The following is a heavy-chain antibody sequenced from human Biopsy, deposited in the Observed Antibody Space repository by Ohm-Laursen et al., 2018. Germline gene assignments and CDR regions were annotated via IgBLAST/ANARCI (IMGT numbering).Heavy chain of an antibody. CDR2: IYNTETT. CDR1: GGSISSSTTYY. V-gene: IGHV4-39*01. Sequence: SETLSLTCTVSGGSISSSTTYYWAWLRQPPGKGLEWIGSIYNTETTFYNPSLKSRVTISVDTSTNQVSLKVSSVTAADTALYFCARHPTGFWFDPWGHGTLVTVSS. J-gene: IGHJ5*02. CDR3: ARHPTGFWFDP.